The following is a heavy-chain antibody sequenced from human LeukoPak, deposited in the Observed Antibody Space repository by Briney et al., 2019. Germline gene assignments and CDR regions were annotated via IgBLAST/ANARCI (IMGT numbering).Heavy chain of an antibody. V-gene: IGHV4-30-2*01. CDR1: GGSISSGGYY. CDR2: IHHSGST. D-gene: IGHD5-18*01. CDR3: ARDDGGYSYGLH. Sequence: SQTLSLTCTVSGGSISSGGYYRSWIRQPPGKGLEWIGYIHHSGSTYYNPSLKSRVTISVDRSKNQFSLKLSSVTAADTAVYHCARDDGGYSYGLHWGQGTMVTVSS. J-gene: IGHJ3*01.